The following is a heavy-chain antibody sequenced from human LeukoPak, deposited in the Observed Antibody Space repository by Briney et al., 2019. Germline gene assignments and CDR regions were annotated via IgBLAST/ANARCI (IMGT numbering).Heavy chain of an antibody. CDR1: GYTLTELS. D-gene: IGHD3-10*01. J-gene: IGHJ4*02. CDR3: ATVPHYYGSGRRDGPYYFDY. Sequence: GASVRVSCKVSGYTLTELSMHWVRQAPGKGRERRGGFYPEDGETIYAQKFQGRVTMTEDTSTDTAYMELSSLRSEDTAVYYCATVPHYYGSGRRDGPYYFDYWGQGTLVTVSS. CDR2: FYPEDGET. V-gene: IGHV1-24*01.